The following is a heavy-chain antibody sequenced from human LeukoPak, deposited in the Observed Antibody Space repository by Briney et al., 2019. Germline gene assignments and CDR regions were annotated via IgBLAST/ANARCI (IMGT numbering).Heavy chain of an antibody. CDR2: ISGSGGST. CDR3: AKDPPNTGRRNIVVVPAAIAR. Sequence: GGSLRLSCAASGFTFSSYAMSWVRQAPGKGLEWVSAISGSGGSTYYADSAKGRFTISRDNSKNTLYLQMNSLRAEDTAVYYCAKDPPNTGRRNIVVVPAAIARGGQGTLVTVSS. J-gene: IGHJ4*02. V-gene: IGHV3-23*01. CDR1: GFTFSSYA. D-gene: IGHD2-2*01.